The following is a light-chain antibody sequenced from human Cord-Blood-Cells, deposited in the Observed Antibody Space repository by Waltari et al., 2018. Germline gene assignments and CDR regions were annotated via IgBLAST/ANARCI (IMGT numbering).Light chain of an antibody. CDR2: QDS. V-gene: IGLV3-1*01. Sequence: SYELTQPPSVSVSPGQTASITCSGAKLGDKYACWYQQKPGQSPVLVIDQDSKRPSGITERFSGSNSGNTATLTISGTQAMDEADYYCQAWDSSTAVFGGGTKLTVL. CDR1: KLGDKY. CDR3: QAWDSSTAV. J-gene: IGLJ3*02.